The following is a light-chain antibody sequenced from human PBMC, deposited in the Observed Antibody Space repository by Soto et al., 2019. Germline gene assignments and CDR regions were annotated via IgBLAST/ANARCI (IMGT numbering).Light chain of an antibody. Sequence: EIVLTQSPATLSLSPGERVTLCCRSSQSVSNSLAWYQQKPGQPPRLLIYDVSNRATGIPARFSGSGSGTDFTLTITSLEPEDFAVYFCHQRYNWPRVTFGQGTRLEI. CDR2: DVS. V-gene: IGKV3-11*01. CDR1: QSVSNS. CDR3: HQRYNWPRVT. J-gene: IGKJ5*01.